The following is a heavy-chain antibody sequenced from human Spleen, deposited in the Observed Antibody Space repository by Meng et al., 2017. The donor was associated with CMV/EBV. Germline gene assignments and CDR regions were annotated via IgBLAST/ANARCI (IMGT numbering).Heavy chain of an antibody. D-gene: IGHD6-19*01. V-gene: IGHV4-31*02. CDR1: GGSISSGGYY. CDR3: ARDIIAVAGWGFDP. CDR2: IYYSGST. Sequence: GGSISSGGYYWSWIRQHPGKGLEWIGYIYYSGSTYYNPSLKSRVTISVDTSKNQFSLKLSSVTAADTAVYYCARDIIAVAGWGFDPWGQGTLVTVSS. J-gene: IGHJ5*02.